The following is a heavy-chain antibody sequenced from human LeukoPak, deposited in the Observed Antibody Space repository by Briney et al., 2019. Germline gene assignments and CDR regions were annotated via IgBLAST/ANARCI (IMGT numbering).Heavy chain of an antibody. CDR1: GYTFINYD. Sequence: ASVKVSCKASGYTFINYDINWVRLATGQGPEWMGWMNPNSGNTGYAQNFQGRVTITRNTSISTAYMELSSLRAEDTAIYYCAKDPVWSGYSLYYYYMDVWGKGTTVTVSS. CDR3: AKDPVWSGYSLYYYYMDV. V-gene: IGHV1-8*03. CDR2: MNPNSGNT. D-gene: IGHD3-3*01. J-gene: IGHJ6*03.